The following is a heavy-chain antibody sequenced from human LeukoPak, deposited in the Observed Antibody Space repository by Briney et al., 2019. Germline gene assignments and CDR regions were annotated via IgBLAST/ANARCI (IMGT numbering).Heavy chain of an antibody. Sequence: GASVKVSCKASGYTFTNYGITWVRQAPEQGLEWMGWISPSNGKTNYAQKLQGRATMTTDTSTSTAYMELRSLRSDDTAVYYCARVGLYSGNYYDNWFDPWGQGTLVTVSS. D-gene: IGHD1-26*01. CDR2: ISPSNGKT. J-gene: IGHJ5*02. V-gene: IGHV1-18*01. CDR1: GYTFTNYG. CDR3: ARVGLYSGNYYDNWFDP.